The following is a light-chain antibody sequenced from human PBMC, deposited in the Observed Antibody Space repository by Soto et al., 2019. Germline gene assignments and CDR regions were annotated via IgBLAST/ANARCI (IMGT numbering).Light chain of an antibody. J-gene: IGLJ3*02. Sequence: QSALTQPRSVSGSPGQSVTISCTGTSSDVGAYNYVSWYQQHPGKAPKLMIYDVSKRPSGVPDRFSGSKSGNTASLTISGLQAEDEADYYCCSYAGSNTGVFGGGTKVTVL. CDR3: CSYAGSNTGV. V-gene: IGLV2-11*01. CDR2: DVS. CDR1: SSDVGAYNY.